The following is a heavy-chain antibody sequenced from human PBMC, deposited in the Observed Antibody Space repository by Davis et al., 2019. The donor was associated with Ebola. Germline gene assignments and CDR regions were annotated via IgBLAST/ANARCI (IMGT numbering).Heavy chain of an antibody. D-gene: IGHD2-2*01. CDR3: ARGLGAWAIPGF. Sequence: MPSETLSLTCAVSGGSISSFNWWSWARQPPGKGLEWIGEIYHSGSTNYNPSLKSRVTISVDKSKNQFSLKLSSVTAADTAVYYCARGLGAWAIPGFWGQGTLVTVSS. J-gene: IGHJ4*02. V-gene: IGHV4-4*02. CDR2: IYHSGST. CDR1: GGSISSFNW.